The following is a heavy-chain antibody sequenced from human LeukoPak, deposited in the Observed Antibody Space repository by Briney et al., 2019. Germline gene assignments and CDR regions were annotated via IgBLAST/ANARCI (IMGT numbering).Heavy chain of an antibody. Sequence: GESLKISCKGSGYSFTSYWIGWVRQMPGKGLEWMGIIYSPSFQGQATISADKSINTAYLQWTSLKASDTAMYYCARQLTTLRGFDIWGQGTMVTASS. V-gene: IGHV5-51*01. J-gene: IGHJ3*02. D-gene: IGHD4-11*01. CDR3: ARQLTTLRGFDI. CDR2: I. CDR1: GYSFTSYW.